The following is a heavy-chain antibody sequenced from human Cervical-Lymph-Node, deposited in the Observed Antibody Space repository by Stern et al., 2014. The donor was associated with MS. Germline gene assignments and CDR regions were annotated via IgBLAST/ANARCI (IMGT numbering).Heavy chain of an antibody. D-gene: IGHD4-17*01. CDR2: LSAYNGNT. CDR3: ARFHDYGLEDYGMDV. CDR1: GYTFTSYG. J-gene: IGHJ6*02. Sequence: VHLVESGAEVKKPGASVKVSCKASGYTFTSYGISWVRQAPGQGLEWMGWLSAYNGNTNYAQKLQGRVTMTTDTSTSTAYMELRSLRSDDTAVYYCARFHDYGLEDYGMDVWGQGTTVTVSS. V-gene: IGHV1-18*01.